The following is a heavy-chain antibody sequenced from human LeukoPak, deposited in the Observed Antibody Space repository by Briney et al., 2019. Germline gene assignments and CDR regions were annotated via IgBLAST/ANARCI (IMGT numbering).Heavy chain of an antibody. CDR3: ARGRDNSLGKYYFDY. V-gene: IGHV3-48*03. CDR1: GITFSGYE. Sequence: QPGGSLRLSCAGSGITFSGYEMNWVRQAPGKGLEWVAYISNSGTTLYYADSVKGRFTISRDNTKNSLYLQMNSLRAGDSAVYYCARGRDNSLGKYYFDYWGQGTLVTVSS. D-gene: IGHD7-27*01. CDR2: ISNSGTTL. J-gene: IGHJ4*02.